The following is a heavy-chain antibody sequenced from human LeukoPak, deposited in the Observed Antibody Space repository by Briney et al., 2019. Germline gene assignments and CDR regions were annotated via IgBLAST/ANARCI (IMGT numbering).Heavy chain of an antibody. J-gene: IGHJ4*02. CDR1: GFTLRSYV. D-gene: IGHD2-21*02. CDR2: ISGSGDST. CDR3: AKDRLLNCRGDCYIFDY. V-gene: IGHV3-23*01. Sequence: GGSLRLSCVASGFTLRSYVMKWLRQTPGKGLEWVSSISGSGDSTFYADSVKGRFSISRDNSKNTLYLQVNGLRTEDTAVYYCAKDRLLNCRGDCYIFDYWGQGTVVTVSS.